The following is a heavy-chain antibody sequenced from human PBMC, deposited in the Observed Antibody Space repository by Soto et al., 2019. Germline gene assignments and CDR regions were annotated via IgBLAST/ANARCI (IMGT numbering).Heavy chain of an antibody. V-gene: IGHV4-59*01. CDR1: GGSISSYY. CDR3: ARELPYSSGFYHMDV. CDR2: IYYSGST. D-gene: IGHD6-19*01. J-gene: IGHJ6*02. Sequence: QVQLQESGPGLVKPSETLSLTCTVSGGSISSYYWSWIRQPPGKGLEWIGYIYYSGSTNYNPSLKSRVTISVDTSKNQFSLKLSSVTAADTAVYYCARELPYSSGFYHMDVWGQGTTVTVSS.